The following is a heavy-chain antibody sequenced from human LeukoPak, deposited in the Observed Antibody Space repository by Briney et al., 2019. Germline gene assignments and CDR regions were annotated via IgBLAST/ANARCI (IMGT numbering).Heavy chain of an antibody. D-gene: IGHD6-13*01. J-gene: IGHJ4*02. V-gene: IGHV1-2*02. CDR2: INPNSGGT. Sequence: ASVRVSSKASGYTFTGYYMHCVRQAPGQGLEWMGWINPNSGGTNYAQKFQGRVTMTRDTSNSTAYMELSRLRSDDTAVYYCARVRIAAAVYWGQGTLVTVSS. CDR3: ARVRIAAAVY. CDR1: GYTFTGYY.